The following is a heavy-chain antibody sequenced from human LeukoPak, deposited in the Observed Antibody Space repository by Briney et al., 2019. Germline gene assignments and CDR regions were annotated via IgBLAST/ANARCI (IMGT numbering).Heavy chain of an antibody. V-gene: IGHV3-23*01. D-gene: IGHD3-16*01. CDR1: GFTFDDYG. CDR2: ISGSGGST. Sequence: GGSLRLSCAASGFTFDDYGLSWVRQAPGKGLEWVSAISGSGGSTYYADSVKGRFTISRDNSKNTLYLQMNGLRAEDTAVYYCAKDWGEYFDYVWGSFTSFDSWGQGTLVTVSS. J-gene: IGHJ4*02. CDR3: AKDWGEYFDYVWGSFTSFDS.